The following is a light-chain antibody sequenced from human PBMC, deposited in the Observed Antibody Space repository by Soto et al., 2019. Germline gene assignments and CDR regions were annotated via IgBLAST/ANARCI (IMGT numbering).Light chain of an antibody. CDR3: QQYNNWART. CDR2: GAS. V-gene: IGKV3-15*01. Sequence: EIVMTQSPATLSVSPGERATLSCRASQIVSSNLAWYQQKPGQAPRLLIYGASTRATGIAARFSGSGSGTEFTLTIRSLQSEDFSVYYCQQYNNWARTFGQGTKVEIK. CDR1: QIVSSN. J-gene: IGKJ1*01.